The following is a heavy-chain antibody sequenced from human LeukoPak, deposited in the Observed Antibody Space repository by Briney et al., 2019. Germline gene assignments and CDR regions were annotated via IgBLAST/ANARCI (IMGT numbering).Heavy chain of an antibody. D-gene: IGHD3-22*01. Sequence: GGSLRLSCAASGFTFSSYGMSWVRQAPGKGLEWVSAISGSGGSTYYADSVKGRFTISRDNSKNTLYLQMNSLRAEDTAVYYCAKADTMIVVVTMVDYWGQGTLVTVSS. V-gene: IGHV3-23*01. CDR3: AKADTMIVVVTMVDY. CDR2: ISGSGGST. CDR1: GFTFSSYG. J-gene: IGHJ4*02.